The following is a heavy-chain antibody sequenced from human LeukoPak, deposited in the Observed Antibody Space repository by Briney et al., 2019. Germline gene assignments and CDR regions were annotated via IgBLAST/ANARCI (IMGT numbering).Heavy chain of an antibody. CDR1: GLSFSTYE. J-gene: IGHJ3*02. Sequence: GGSLRLSCAASGLSFSTYEMNWVRQAPGKGLEWVSYISSSGTTIYYADSVKGRFTISRDNAKNSLYLQMNSLGVEDTAVYYCARLWGWRHDGFDIWGQGTMLTVSS. CDR2: ISSSGTTI. D-gene: IGHD6-19*01. CDR3: ARLWGWRHDGFDI. V-gene: IGHV3-48*03.